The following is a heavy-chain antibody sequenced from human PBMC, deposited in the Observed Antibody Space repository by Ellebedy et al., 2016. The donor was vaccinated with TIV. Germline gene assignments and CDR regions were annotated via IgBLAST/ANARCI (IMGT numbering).Heavy chain of an antibody. D-gene: IGHD3-16*01. CDR1: GYSITSGYY. V-gene: IGHV4-38-2*02. Sequence: MPGGSLRLSCTVSGYSITSGYYWGWIRPPPGKGLEWIGSIYHSGSTYYNPSLKSRVTISVDTSKNQFSLKLTSVTAADTAVYYCARTLGGEDAGFDSWGQGTLVTVSS. CDR2: IYHSGST. J-gene: IGHJ5*01. CDR3: ARTLGGEDAGFDS.